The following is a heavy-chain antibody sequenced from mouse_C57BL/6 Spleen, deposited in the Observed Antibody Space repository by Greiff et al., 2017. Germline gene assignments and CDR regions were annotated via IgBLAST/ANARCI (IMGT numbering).Heavy chain of an antibody. J-gene: IGHJ1*03. CDR2: INPSNGDT. Sequence: QVQLQQPGTELVMPGASVKLSCKASGYTFTSSWLHWVKQRPGQGLEWIGNINPSNGDTNYNEKFKSKATLTVDKSSSTAYMQRSSLTSEDSAVYYCAREDSTTDWDIDVWGTGTTGTGSS. CDR1: GYTFTSSW. CDR3: AREDSTTDWDIDV. V-gene: IGHV1-53*01. D-gene: IGHD2-5*01.